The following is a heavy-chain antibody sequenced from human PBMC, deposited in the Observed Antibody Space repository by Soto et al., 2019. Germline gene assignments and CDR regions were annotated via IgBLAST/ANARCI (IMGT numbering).Heavy chain of an antibody. V-gene: IGHV3-23*01. CDR2: ISNSGDST. D-gene: IGHD2-2*01. J-gene: IGHJ5*02. Sequence: GGSLRLSCAASGFTFSSYAMSWVRQAPGKGLEWVSTISNSGDSTYYADSVKGRFTISRDSSKSTLYLQMNSLRAEDTAVYYCASFQHGITGTSCYLASWGQGTLVTVS. CDR3: ASFQHGITGTSCYLAS. CDR1: GFTFSSYA.